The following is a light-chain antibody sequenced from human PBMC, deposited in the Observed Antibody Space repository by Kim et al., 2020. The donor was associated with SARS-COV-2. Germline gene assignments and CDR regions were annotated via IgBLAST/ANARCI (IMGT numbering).Light chain of an antibody. CDR2: ETS. J-gene: IGKJ1*01. V-gene: IGKV3-15*01. CDR1: QSVRNH. Sequence: SPGVRVTLTCSASQSVRNHVALYQHKPGQSPRLLIYETSTRATGIPARFSGSASGTEFTLTLSSLQSEDFAIYYCQHYDNMPPWTFGQGTKVDIK. CDR3: QHYDNMPPWT.